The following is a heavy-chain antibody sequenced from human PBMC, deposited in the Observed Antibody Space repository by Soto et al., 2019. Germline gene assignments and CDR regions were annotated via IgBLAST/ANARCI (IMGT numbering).Heavy chain of an antibody. CDR2: INHSGST. CDR3: ARGRGRNAFDI. J-gene: IGHJ3*02. Sequence: QVQLQQWGAGLLKPSETLSLTCAVYGGSFSGYYWSWIRQPPGKGLEWIGEINHSGSTNYNPSLKSRVTISVDTSKNQVSLKLSSVNAADAAVYYCARGRGRNAFDIWGQGTMVTVSS. V-gene: IGHV4-34*01. CDR1: GGSFSGYY. D-gene: IGHD2-15*01.